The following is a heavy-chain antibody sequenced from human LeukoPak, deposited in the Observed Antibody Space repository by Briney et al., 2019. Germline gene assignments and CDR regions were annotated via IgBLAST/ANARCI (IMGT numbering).Heavy chain of an antibody. J-gene: IGHJ5*02. V-gene: IGHV3-23*01. CDR1: GFTFSSYA. CDR3: AKDPLRYYDSSGYRNWFDP. Sequence: PGGSLRLSCAASGFTFSSYAMSWVRQAPGKGLEWVSAISGSGGSTYYADSVKGRFIISRDNSKNTLYLQMNSLRAEDTAVYYCAKDPLRYYDSSGYRNWFDPWGQGTLVTVSS. CDR2: ISGSGGST. D-gene: IGHD3-22*01.